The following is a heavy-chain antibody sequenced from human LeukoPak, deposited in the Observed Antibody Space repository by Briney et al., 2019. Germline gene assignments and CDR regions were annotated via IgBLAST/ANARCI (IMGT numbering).Heavy chain of an antibody. V-gene: IGHV4-4*07. Sequence: SETLSLTCTVSGVSTSTFYWSWFRQPAGKGLEWIGRVYKDGRTDYNPSLKSRVTMSVDPSRNQLSLSLTSLAAADTAVYFCARDLTAGGSRDNRFDPWGQGTLVTVSS. D-gene: IGHD3-16*01. CDR3: ARDLTAGGSRDNRFDP. J-gene: IGHJ5*02. CDR1: GVSTSTFY. CDR2: VYKDGRT.